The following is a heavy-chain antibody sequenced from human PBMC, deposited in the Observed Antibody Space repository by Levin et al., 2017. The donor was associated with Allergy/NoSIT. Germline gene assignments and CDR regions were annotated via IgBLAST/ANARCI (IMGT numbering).Heavy chain of an antibody. CDR2: IYNSGST. J-gene: IGHJ5*02. V-gene: IGHV4-59*08. D-gene: IGHD2-15*01. Sequence: SETLSLTCTVSGGSISSYYWSWIRQPPGKGLEWIGYIYNSGSTNYNPSLKSRVTISVDTSRNQFSLKLNSVTAADTAVYYCARTVDCSGGSCYHSSWFDPWGQGTLVTVSS. CDR3: ARTVDCSGGSCYHSSWFDP. CDR1: GGSISSYY.